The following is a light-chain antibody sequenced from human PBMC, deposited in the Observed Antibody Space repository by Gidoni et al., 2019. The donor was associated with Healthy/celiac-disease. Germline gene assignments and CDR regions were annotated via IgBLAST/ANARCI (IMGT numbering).Light chain of an antibody. V-gene: IGKV4-1*01. Sequence: DIVMTQSPDPLAVSLGERATINCKSSQSVLYSSNNKNYLALYQQKPGQPPKLLIYWASTRESGVPDRVSGSGSGTDVTLTISSLQAEDVAVYYCQQYYSTPWTFGQGTKVEIK. CDR3: QQYYSTPWT. J-gene: IGKJ1*01. CDR2: WAS. CDR1: QSVLYSSNNKNY.